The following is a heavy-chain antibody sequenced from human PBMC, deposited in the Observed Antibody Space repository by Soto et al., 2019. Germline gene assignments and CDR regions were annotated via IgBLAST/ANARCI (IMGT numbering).Heavy chain of an antibody. Sequence: SETLSLTCTVSGGSISSGNYYWSWIRQPPGKGLEWIGYIYYSGSTYYNPSLKSRVTISVDTSKNQFSLKLSSVTAADTAVYYCASLVVTAHNWFDPWGQGTLVTVSS. V-gene: IGHV4-30-4*01. CDR2: IYYSGST. D-gene: IGHD2-21*02. J-gene: IGHJ5*02. CDR1: GGSISSGNYY. CDR3: ASLVVTAHNWFDP.